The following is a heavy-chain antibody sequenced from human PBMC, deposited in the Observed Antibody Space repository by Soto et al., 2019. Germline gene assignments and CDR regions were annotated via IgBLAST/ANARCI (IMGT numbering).Heavy chain of an antibody. D-gene: IGHD2-15*01. J-gene: IGHJ5*02. CDR2: INPDNGNT. V-gene: IGHV1-3*01. Sequence: ASVMVSCKASGYTITRYTMNWVRQAPGQRLEWMGWINPDNGNTKSSQKFQDRVIITRDTSASTAYMDLSSLRSEDTAVYYCARGIATGQLDPWGQGTLVTVLL. CDR3: ARGIATGQLDP. CDR1: GYTITRYT.